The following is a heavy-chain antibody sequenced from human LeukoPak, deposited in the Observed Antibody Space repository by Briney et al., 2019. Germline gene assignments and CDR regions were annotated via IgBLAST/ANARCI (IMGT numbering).Heavy chain of an antibody. J-gene: IGHJ6*02. CDR1: GYTFTSYD. V-gene: IGHV1-8*01. CDR3: ARERGSYFSYYYGMDV. D-gene: IGHD1-26*01. Sequence: ASVTVSCKASGYTFTSYDINWVRQATGQGLEWMGWMNPNSGNTGYAQKFQGRVTMTRNTSISTAYMELSSLRSEDTAVYYCARERGSYFSYYYGMDVWGQGTTVTVSS. CDR2: MNPNSGNT.